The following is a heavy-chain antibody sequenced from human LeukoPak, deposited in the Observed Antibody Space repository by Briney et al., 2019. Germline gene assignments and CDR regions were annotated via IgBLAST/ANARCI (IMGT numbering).Heavy chain of an antibody. J-gene: IGHJ4*02. CDR2: IYHSGST. CDR3: ARGPPYIVVVTAIGFFDY. CDR1: GGSISSSNW. V-gene: IGHV4-4*02. D-gene: IGHD2-21*02. Sequence: SETLSLTCAVSGGSISSSNWWSWVRQPPGKGLEWIGEIYHSGSTNYNPSLKSRVTISVDKSKNQFSLKLSSVTAADTAVYYCARGPPYIVVVTAIGFFDYWGQGTLVTVSS.